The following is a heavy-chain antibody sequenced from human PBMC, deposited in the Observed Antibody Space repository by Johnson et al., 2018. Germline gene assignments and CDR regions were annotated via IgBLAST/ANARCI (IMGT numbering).Heavy chain of an antibody. CDR2: ISSNSNYI. J-gene: IGHJ6*03. CDR3: GREDYYDSRTRGYMDV. CDR1: GFTFSGSS. V-gene: IGHV3-21*01. Sequence: VQLVQSGGGLVKPGGSLRLSCAASGFTFSGSSMNWVRQAPGKGLEWVSAISSNSNYIYYADSVRGRFTISRDDAMNPLFLQMNSLSAEDTALYYWGREDYYDSRTRGYMDVWGKGTTVIVSS. D-gene: IGHD3-22*01.